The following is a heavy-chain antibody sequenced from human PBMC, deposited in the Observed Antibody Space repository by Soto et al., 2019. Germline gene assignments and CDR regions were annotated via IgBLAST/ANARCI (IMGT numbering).Heavy chain of an antibody. CDR1: GFTFSSYG. V-gene: IGHV3-30*18. Sequence: PRLSCAASGFTFSSYGMHWVRQAPGKGLEWVAVISYDGSNKYYADSVKGRFTISRDNSKNTLYLQMNSLRAEDTAVYYCAKGLGQAPFDYWGQGTLVTVSS. CDR3: AKGLGQAPFDY. CDR2: ISYDGSNK. J-gene: IGHJ4*02. D-gene: IGHD3-16*01.